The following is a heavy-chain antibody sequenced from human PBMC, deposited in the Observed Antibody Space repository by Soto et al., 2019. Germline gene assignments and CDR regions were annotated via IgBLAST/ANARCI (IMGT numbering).Heavy chain of an antibody. CDR1: GFTFSSYS. CDR3: ASSQSSIAARPLSH. J-gene: IGHJ4*02. Sequence: AGGSLRLSCAASGFTFSSYSMNWVRQAPGKGLEWVSSISSSSSYIYYADSVKGRFTISRDNARNSLYLQMNSLRAEDTAVYYCASSQSSIAARPLSHWGQGTLVTVPS. V-gene: IGHV3-21*01. D-gene: IGHD6-6*01. CDR2: ISSSSSYI.